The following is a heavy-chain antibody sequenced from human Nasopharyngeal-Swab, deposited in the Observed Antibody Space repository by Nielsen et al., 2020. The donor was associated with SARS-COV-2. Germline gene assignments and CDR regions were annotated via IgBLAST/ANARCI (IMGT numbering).Heavy chain of an antibody. V-gene: IGHV4-34*01. CDR2: INHSGST. J-gene: IGHJ4*02. CDR3: ARGNGAFDY. D-gene: IGHD4-17*01. CDR1: GGSFSGYY. Sequence: SETLSPTCAVSGGSFSGYYWSWIRQPPGKGLEWIGEINHSGSTNYNPSLKSRVTISVDTSKNQFSLKLSSVTAADTAVYYCARGNGAFDYWGQGTLVTVSS.